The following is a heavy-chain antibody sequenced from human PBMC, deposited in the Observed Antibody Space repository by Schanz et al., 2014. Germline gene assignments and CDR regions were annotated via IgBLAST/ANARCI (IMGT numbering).Heavy chain of an antibody. CDR2: SKNKAARYTT. V-gene: IGHV3-72*01. J-gene: IGHJ4*02. D-gene: IGHD3-10*01. CDR1: GFTVNTNY. Sequence: DVQLAESGGGLVQPGGSLRLSCAVSGFTVNTNYMSWVRQAPGKGLEWVGRSKNKAARYTTEYAASVRGRFTISRDDSKNSLYLQMTSLKTEETAVYYCVVWFGGVRNSWGQGTLVTVSS. CDR3: VVWFGGVRNS.